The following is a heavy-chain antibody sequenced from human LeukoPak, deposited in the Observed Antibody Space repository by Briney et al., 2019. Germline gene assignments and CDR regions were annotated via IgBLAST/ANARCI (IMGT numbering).Heavy chain of an antibody. V-gene: IGHV3-53*01. Sequence: GGSLRLSCAASGFTFSSYSMSWVRQAPGKGLEWVSVIYSGGSTYYADSVKGRFTISRDNSKNTLYLQMNSLRAEDTAVYYCARVTGTRGYFDYWGQGTLVTVSS. J-gene: IGHJ4*02. CDR3: ARVTGTRGYFDY. D-gene: IGHD1-7*01. CDR2: IYSGGST. CDR1: GFTFSSYS.